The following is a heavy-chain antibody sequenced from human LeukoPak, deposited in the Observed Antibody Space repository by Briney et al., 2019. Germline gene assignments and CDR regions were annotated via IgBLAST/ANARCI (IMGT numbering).Heavy chain of an antibody. Sequence: SETLSLTCTVSSDSISSYYWSWIRQPPGKGLEWIGYIHYSGSTNYNPSLRSRVTISVDTSKNQFSLKLSSATAADTAVYFCARRAINSVMFDYWGQGTLVTVSS. J-gene: IGHJ4*02. CDR1: SDSISSYY. CDR3: ARRAINSVMFDY. D-gene: IGHD3-16*01. CDR2: IHYSGST. V-gene: IGHV4-59*08.